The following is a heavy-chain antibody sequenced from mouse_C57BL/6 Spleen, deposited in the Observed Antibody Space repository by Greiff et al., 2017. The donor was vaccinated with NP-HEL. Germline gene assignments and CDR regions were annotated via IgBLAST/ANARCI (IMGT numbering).Heavy chain of an antibody. CDR2: IDPSDSYT. Sequence: QVQLQQPGAELVMPGASVKLSCKASGYTFTSYWMHWVKQRPGQGLEWIGEIDPSDSYTNYNQKFKGKSTLTVDKSSSTAYMQLSSLTSEDSAVYYCAREGVGVVAFDDWGQGTTLTVSS. CDR1: GYTFTSYW. J-gene: IGHJ2*01. V-gene: IGHV1-69*01. D-gene: IGHD1-1*01. CDR3: AREGVGVVAFDD.